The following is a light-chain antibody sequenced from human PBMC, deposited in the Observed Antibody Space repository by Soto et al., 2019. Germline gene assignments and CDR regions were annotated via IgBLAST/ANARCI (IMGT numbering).Light chain of an antibody. Sequence: DIQITHSPSSLSGPAGDGVPITVRATQSIYIYLSWYQQKPGKAPKLLISAASSLESGVPSRFSGSGSGTDFSLTISSLQPEDFATYYCQQTYSTPLTFGGGTKVDIK. J-gene: IGKJ4*01. CDR1: QSIYIY. CDR2: AAS. V-gene: IGKV1-39*01. CDR3: QQTYSTPLT.